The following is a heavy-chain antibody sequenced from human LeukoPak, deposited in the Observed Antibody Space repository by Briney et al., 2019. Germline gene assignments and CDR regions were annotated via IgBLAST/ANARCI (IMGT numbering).Heavy chain of an antibody. J-gene: IGHJ4*02. CDR2: IWYDGSNK. V-gene: IGHV3-33*06. CDR1: GFTFSSYG. CDR3: AKRASSSWPGGY. Sequence: GGSLRLSCAASGFTFSSYGMHWVRQAPGKGLEWVAVIWYDGSNKYYADSVKGRFTVSRDNSKNTLYLQMNSLRAEDTAVYYCAKRASSSWPGGYWGQGTLVTVSS. D-gene: IGHD6-13*01.